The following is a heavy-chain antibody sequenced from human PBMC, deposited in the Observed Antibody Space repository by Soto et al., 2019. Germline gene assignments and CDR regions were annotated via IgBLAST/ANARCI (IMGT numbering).Heavy chain of an antibody. V-gene: IGHV1-3*01. CDR1: GYTFTSYG. J-gene: IGHJ5*02. CDR2: INAANGDT. CDR3: VRRHVSATGIDWFDP. D-gene: IGHD6-13*01. Sequence: ASVKVSCKASGYTFTSYGIHWVRQAPGQRLEWMGWINAANGDTKYSPKFQGRVTITRDTSASAAYMELSSLRSEDTAVYYCVRRHVSATGIDWFDPWGQGTLVTVSS.